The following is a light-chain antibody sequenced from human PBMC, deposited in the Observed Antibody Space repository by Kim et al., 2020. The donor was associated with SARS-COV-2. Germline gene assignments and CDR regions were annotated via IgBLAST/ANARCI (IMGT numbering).Light chain of an antibody. CDR3: QSYDSSKDCV. J-gene: IGLJ2*01. CDR1: SGSIASNY. CDR2: DDN. Sequence: VTISCTRISGSIASNYVHWYQRHPGSAPSTVIYDDNERPSGVPDRFSGSIDSSSNTASLTISGLRTEDEADYYCQSYDSSKDCVFGGGTQLTVL. V-gene: IGLV6-57*03.